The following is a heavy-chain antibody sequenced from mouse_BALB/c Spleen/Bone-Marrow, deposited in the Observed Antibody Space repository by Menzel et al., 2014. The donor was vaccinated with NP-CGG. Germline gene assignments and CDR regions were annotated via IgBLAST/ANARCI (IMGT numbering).Heavy chain of an antibody. J-gene: IGHJ2*01. CDR3: ARGSSYLDY. D-gene: IGHD1-1*01. Sequence: EVKLVESGGGLVKPGGSLKLSCAASGFTFSDYYMYRVRQTPERRLEWVATISDGGSYTYYPDSVKGRFTISRDNAKNNLYLQMSSLKSEDTAMYYCARGSSYLDYWGQGTTLIVSS. CDR1: GFTFSDYY. CDR2: ISDGGSYT. V-gene: IGHV5-4*02.